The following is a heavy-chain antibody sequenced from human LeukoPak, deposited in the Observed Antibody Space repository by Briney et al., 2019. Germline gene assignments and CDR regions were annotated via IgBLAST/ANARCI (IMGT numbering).Heavy chain of an antibody. V-gene: IGHV4-30-2*01. CDR2: IYHSGST. Sequence: SQTLSLTCAVSGGSISSGGYSWSWIRQPPGKGLEWIGYIYHSGSTYYNPSLKSRVTISVDRSKNQFSLKLSSVTAADTAVYYCARLDSYGPRYFDYWGQGTLVTVSS. D-gene: IGHD5-18*01. CDR3: ARLDSYGPRYFDY. J-gene: IGHJ4*02. CDR1: GGSISSGGYS.